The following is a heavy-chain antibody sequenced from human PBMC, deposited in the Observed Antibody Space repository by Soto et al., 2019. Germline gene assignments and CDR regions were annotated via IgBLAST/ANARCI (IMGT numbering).Heavy chain of an antibody. Sequence: GGSLRLSCTASGFTFTYYAFSWVRQAPGKGLEWVSAISANGQGIYYADSVRGRFTISRDNSKNTVFLHMDSLRAEDTAVYYCAKDRDYPRDQFHYWGQGTLVTVSS. V-gene: IGHV3-23*01. CDR2: ISANGQGI. CDR1: GFTFTYYA. CDR3: AKDRDYPRDQFHY. J-gene: IGHJ4*02. D-gene: IGHD2-2*01.